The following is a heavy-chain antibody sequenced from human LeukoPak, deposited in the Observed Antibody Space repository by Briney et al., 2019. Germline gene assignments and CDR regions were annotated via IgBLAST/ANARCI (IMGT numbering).Heavy chain of an antibody. D-gene: IGHD1-1*01. Sequence: GASVKVSCKASGYTFTSYGISWVRQAPGQGLEWMGWISAYNGNTNYAQKLQGRVTMTTDTSTSTAYMELRSLRSDDTAVYYCARDLLQTDEGADDAFDIWGQGTMVTVSS. J-gene: IGHJ3*02. CDR3: ARDLLQTDEGADDAFDI. CDR1: GYTFTSYG. CDR2: ISAYNGNT. V-gene: IGHV1-18*01.